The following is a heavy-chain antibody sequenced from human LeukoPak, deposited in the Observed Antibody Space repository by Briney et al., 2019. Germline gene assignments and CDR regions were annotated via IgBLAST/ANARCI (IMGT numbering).Heavy chain of an antibody. D-gene: IGHD6-13*01. J-gene: IGHJ4*02. CDR3: ARDRKGSSSWTDY. Sequence: GGSLRLSCAASGFTFSSYGMSWVRQAPGKGLEWVSAISGSGGSTYYADSVKGRFTISRDNSKNTLYLQMNSLRAEDTAVYYCARDRKGSSSWTDYWGQGTLVTVSS. CDR1: GFTFSSYG. CDR2: ISGSGGST. V-gene: IGHV3-23*01.